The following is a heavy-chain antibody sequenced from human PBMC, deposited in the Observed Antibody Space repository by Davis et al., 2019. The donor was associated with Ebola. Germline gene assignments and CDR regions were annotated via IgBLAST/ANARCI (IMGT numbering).Heavy chain of an antibody. CDR1: GFTFRSYW. CDR2: INSDWSST. Sequence: PWGALRLSCSASGFTFRSYWMHRVPPAPEKGRVWVSRINSDWSSTSYADSVKGRFTISRDNAKNKLYLQMNSLRAEDTAVYYCARDKTKVPLNWYFDLWGRGTLVTVSS. D-gene: IGHD1-14*01. CDR3: ARDKTKVPLNWYFDL. V-gene: IGHV3-74*01. J-gene: IGHJ2*01.